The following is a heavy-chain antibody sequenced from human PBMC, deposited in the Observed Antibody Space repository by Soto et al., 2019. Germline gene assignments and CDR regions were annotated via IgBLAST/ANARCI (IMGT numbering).Heavy chain of an antibody. CDR2: IYYSGST. CDR3: ATTDYYDSSGYYRS. J-gene: IGHJ4*02. Sequence: SETLSLTCTVSGGSVSSGSYYWSWIRQPPGKGLEWIGYIYYSGSTNYNPSLKSRVTISVDTSKNQFSLKLSSVTAADTVVYYCATTDYYDSSGYYRSWGQGTLVTVSS. D-gene: IGHD3-22*01. V-gene: IGHV4-61*01. CDR1: GGSVSSGSYY.